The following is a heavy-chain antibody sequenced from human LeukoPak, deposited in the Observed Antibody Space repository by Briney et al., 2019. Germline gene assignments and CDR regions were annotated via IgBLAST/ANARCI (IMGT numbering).Heavy chain of an antibody. Sequence: ASVKVSCKASGYTFTSYYMHWVRQAPGQGLEWMGIINPSGGSTSYAQKFQGRVTMTRDTSTSTVYMELSSLRSEDTAVYYCARATSPANYDSSGGGAFDIWGQGTMVTVSS. CDR1: GYTFTSYY. D-gene: IGHD3-22*01. V-gene: IGHV1-46*01. CDR2: INPSGGST. CDR3: ARATSPANYDSSGGGAFDI. J-gene: IGHJ3*02.